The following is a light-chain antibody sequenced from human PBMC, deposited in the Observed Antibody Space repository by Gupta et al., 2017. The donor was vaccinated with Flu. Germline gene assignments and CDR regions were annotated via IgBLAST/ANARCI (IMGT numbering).Light chain of an antibody. V-gene: IGKV1-9*01. CDR3: QQLNSYPLT. Sequence: DIPFTQSPSFLSASVGDRVTITCRASQGISSYLAWYQQKPGKAPKLLIYAASTLQSGVPSRFSGSGSGTEFTLTISSLQPEDFATYYCQQLNSYPLTFGGGTKVEIK. CDR2: AAS. J-gene: IGKJ4*01. CDR1: QGISSY.